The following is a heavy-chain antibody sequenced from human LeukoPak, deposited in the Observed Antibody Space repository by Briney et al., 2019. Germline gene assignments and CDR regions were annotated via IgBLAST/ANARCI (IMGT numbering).Heavy chain of an antibody. CDR3: ARDLPYYDFWSGYSLSNVFDY. J-gene: IGHJ4*02. V-gene: IGHV3-30-3*01. D-gene: IGHD3-3*01. CDR1: GFTFSSYA. Sequence: GGSLRLSCAASGFTFSSYAMHWVRQAPGKGLEWVAVISYDGSNKYYADSVKDRFTISRDNSKNTLYLQMNSLRAEDTAVYYCARDLPYYDFWSGYSLSNVFDYWGQGTLVTVSS. CDR2: ISYDGSNK.